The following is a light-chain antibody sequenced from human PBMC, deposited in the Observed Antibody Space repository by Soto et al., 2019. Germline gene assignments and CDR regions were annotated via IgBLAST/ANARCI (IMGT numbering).Light chain of an antibody. CDR3: QQYGDSPLT. V-gene: IGKV3-20*01. CDR1: QSVSSY. J-gene: IGKJ4*01. Sequence: EIVLTQSPGTLSLPPGERATLSCRASQSVSSYLAWYQQKPGQAPRLLIYDASNRATGIPARFSGSGSGTDFTLTISRLEPEDFAVYHCQQYGDSPLTFGGGTKVDI. CDR2: DAS.